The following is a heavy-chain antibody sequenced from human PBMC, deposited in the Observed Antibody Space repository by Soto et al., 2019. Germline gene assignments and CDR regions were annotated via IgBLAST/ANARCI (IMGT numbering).Heavy chain of an antibody. CDR1: GGSVSRGSYY. J-gene: IGHJ4*02. V-gene: IGHV4-61*01. D-gene: IGHD3-22*01. CDR3: ARAPYYYDSNVFYSEQLPFDQ. CDR2: IYYSGST. Sequence: PSETLSLTCTVSGGSVSRGSYYWSWIRQPPGKRLEWIGYIYYSGSTNYNPSLTSRVTISADTSKNQLSLKLSSVTAADTAVYYCARAPYYYDSNVFYSEQLPFDQWGPGTLVTVSS.